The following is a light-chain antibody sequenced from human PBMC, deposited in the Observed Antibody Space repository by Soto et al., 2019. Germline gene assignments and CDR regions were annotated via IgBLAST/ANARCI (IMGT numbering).Light chain of an antibody. CDR3: SSYAGSNNYV. V-gene: IGLV1-40*01. Sequence: QSVLTQPPSVSGAPGQRVTISCTGSSSNIGAGYDVHWYQQLPGTAPKLLIYGNSNRPSGVPDRFSGSKSGTSASLATTGLQAEDEADYYCSSYAGSNNYVFGTGTKLTVL. J-gene: IGLJ1*01. CDR2: GNS. CDR1: SSNIGAGYD.